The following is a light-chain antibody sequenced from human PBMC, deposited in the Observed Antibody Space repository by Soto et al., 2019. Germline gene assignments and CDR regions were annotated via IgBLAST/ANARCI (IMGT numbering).Light chain of an antibody. J-gene: IGKJ4*01. V-gene: IGKV3-20*01. Sequence: GALSLYPGESGTLSCRASQNLGTLYVAWFQQTSGQAPRLLIDSASRRATGIPDRFSGRGSGTDFTLTSSRLEHEDVAVYYCQQYGSSPLTFGGGTKVEIK. CDR2: SAS. CDR1: QNLGTLY. CDR3: QQYGSSPLT.